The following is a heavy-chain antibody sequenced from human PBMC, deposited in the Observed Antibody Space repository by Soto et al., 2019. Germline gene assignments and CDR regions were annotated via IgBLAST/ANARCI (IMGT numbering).Heavy chain of an antibody. CDR3: ATTVVTYPGAFDI. Sequence: GGSLRLSCAASGFTFSSYGMHWVRQAPGKGLEWVAVIWYDGSNKYYADSVKGRFTISRDNSKNTLYLQMNSLRAEDTAVYYCATTVVTYPGAFDIWGQGTMVTVSS. V-gene: IGHV3-33*01. CDR1: GFTFSSYG. CDR2: IWYDGSNK. D-gene: IGHD2-15*01. J-gene: IGHJ3*02.